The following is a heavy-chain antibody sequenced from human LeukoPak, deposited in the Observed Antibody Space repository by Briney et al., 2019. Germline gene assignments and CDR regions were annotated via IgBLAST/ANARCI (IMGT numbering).Heavy chain of an antibody. D-gene: IGHD2/OR15-2a*01. J-gene: IGHJ4*02. V-gene: IGHV3-48*03. Sequence: PGGSLRLSCAASGFTFSSYEMTWVRQAPGKGLEWVSYISSSGSTIYYADSVKGRFTMSRDNSKNTLYLQMNSLRAEDTAVYYCATDRANSLTDFDYWGQGTLVTVSS. CDR3: ATDRANSLTDFDY. CDR2: ISSSGSTI. CDR1: GFTFSSYE.